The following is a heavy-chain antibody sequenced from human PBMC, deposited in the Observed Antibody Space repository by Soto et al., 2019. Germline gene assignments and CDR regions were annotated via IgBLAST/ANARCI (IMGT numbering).Heavy chain of an antibody. J-gene: IGHJ4*02. CDR1: GYIFTNFY. V-gene: IGHV1-46*03. CDR2: INPNGGST. D-gene: IGHD2-15*01. Sequence: QVRLVQPGAEVKKPGASVKFSCKASGYIFTNFYIHWVRQAPGQGLEWIGIINPNGGSTNYAQNFQGRVTRTRDTSTSTVYMDLSSLRSEDTAVYYCTRGLDSGDYWGQGTLITVSS. CDR3: TRGLDSGDY.